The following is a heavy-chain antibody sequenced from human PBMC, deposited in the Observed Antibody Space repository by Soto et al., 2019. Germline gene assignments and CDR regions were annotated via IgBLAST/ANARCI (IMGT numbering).Heavy chain of an antibody. CDR1: VFIFGDYW. J-gene: IGHJ4*02. CDR3: ARDGVAPGLYFDY. CDR2: IKQNGGEE. Sequence: GGSLRLSCATSVFIFGDYWMNWVRLAPGKGLEWVASIKQNGGEEKYVDSVKGRFTISRDNAKNSLYLQMASLRADDTAVYYCARDGVAPGLYFDYWGQGTLVTVSS. D-gene: IGHD6-13*01. V-gene: IGHV3-7*05.